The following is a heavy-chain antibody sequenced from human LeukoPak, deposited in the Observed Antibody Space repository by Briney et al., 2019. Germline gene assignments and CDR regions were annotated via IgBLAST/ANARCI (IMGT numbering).Heavy chain of an antibody. D-gene: IGHD5-24*01. CDR1: GFTFSSYA. V-gene: IGHV3-23*01. Sequence: GGSLRLSCAASGFTFSSYAMSWVRQAPGKGLEWVSAISGSGGSTYYADSVKGRLTISRDNSKNTLYLQMNSLGAEDTGVYYCAKDGMATISYYFDYWGQGTLVTVSS. J-gene: IGHJ4*02. CDR2: ISGSGGST. CDR3: AKDGMATISYYFDY.